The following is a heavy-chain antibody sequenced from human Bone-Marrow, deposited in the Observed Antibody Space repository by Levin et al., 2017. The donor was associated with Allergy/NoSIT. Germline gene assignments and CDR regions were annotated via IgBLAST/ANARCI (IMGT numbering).Heavy chain of an antibody. CDR2: ISYSGST. CDR3: AKGKSGSYCSLDS. J-gene: IGHJ4*02. CDR1: GGNINSYF. V-gene: IGHV4-59*01. D-gene: IGHD1-26*01. Sequence: GSLRLSCNVSGGNINSYFWSWIRQPPGKGLEWIGYISYSGSTNYNPALKSRVTISLDMSKNQVTLKVRSVTAADTAVYYCAKGKSGSYCSLDSWGQGTLVTVSS.